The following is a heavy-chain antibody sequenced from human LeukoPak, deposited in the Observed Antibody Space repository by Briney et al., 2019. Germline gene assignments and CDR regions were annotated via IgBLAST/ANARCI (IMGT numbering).Heavy chain of an antibody. CDR1: GGSFSGYY. Sequence: SETLSLTCAVYGGSFSGYYWSWIRQHPGKGLEWIGYIYYSGSTYYNPPLKSRVTISVDTSKNQFSLKLSSVTAADTAVYYCARGGNYSGRRGAFDIWGQGTMVTVSS. CDR2: IYYSGST. D-gene: IGHD5-12*01. CDR3: ARGGNYSGRRGAFDI. V-gene: IGHV4-31*11. J-gene: IGHJ3*02.